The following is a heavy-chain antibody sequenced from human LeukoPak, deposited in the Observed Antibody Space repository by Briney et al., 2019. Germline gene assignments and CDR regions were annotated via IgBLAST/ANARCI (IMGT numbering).Heavy chain of an antibody. D-gene: IGHD2-15*01. CDR3: ARGTGYCSGGSCYSGLPTDAFDI. CDR1: GDSVSSNSAA. Sequence: SQTLSLTCAISGDSVSSNSAAWNWIRQSPSRGLEWLGRTYYRSKWYNDYAVSVKSRITINPDTSKNQFSLKLSSVTAADTAVYYCARGTGYCSGGSCYSGLPTDAFDIWGQGTMVTVSS. J-gene: IGHJ3*02. CDR2: TYYRSKWYN. V-gene: IGHV6-1*01.